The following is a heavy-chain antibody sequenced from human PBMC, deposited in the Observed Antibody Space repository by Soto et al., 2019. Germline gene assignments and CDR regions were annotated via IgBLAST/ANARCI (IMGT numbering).Heavy chain of an antibody. CDR1: GFTFSDHY. V-gene: IGHV3-15*07. Sequence: PGGSLRLSCAASGFTFSDHYMDWVRQAPGKGLEWVGRIKEKSEGETTDYAAFVKGRFTISRDDPKNTLYLQMSSLETEDTAVYYCAKASYDYIWGSYQWGQGTLVTVSS. J-gene: IGHJ4*02. CDR3: AKASYDYIWGSYQ. CDR2: IKEKSEGETT. D-gene: IGHD3-16*02.